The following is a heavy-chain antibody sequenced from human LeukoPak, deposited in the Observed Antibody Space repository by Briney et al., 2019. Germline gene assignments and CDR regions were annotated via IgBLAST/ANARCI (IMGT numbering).Heavy chain of an antibody. CDR2: VRSTANSYAT. CDR1: GFTFSGSD. D-gene: IGHD3-10*01. CDR3: TKCLKWFGERNNYYYYMDV. V-gene: IGHV3-73*01. J-gene: IGHJ6*03. Sequence: GGSLRLSCAASGFTFSGSDMHWVRQASGKGLEWVGRVRSTANSYATAYAASAKGRFTISRDDSKNTAYLQMNSLKTEDTAVYYCTKCLKWFGERNNYYYYMDVWGKGTTVTISS.